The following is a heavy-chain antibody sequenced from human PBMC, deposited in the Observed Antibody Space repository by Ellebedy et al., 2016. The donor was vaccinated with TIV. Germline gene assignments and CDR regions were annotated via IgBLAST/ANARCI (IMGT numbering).Heavy chain of an antibody. V-gene: IGHV3-23*01. CDR1: GFTFSSYA. CDR3: AKRVGYGEVDY. D-gene: IGHD3-10*01. Sequence: PGGSLRLSCAASGFTFSSYAMSWVRQAPGKGLEWVSGISGSGDNTYYGDSVKGRFSISRDNSKNTLFLQMNSLRVEDTAVYYCAKRVGYGEVDYWGQGTLVAVSS. J-gene: IGHJ4*02. CDR2: ISGSGDNT.